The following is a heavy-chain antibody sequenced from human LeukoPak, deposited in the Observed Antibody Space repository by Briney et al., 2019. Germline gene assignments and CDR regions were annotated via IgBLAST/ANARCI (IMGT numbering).Heavy chain of an antibody. CDR2: INPNSGGT. J-gene: IGHJ4*02. D-gene: IGHD4-11*01. Sequence: ASVRVSCKASGYTFTGYYMHWVRQAPGQGLEWMGWINPNSGGTNYAQKFQGRVTMTRDTSISTAYMELSRLRSDDTAVYYCARESHDYSKVRADYWGQGTLVTVSS. V-gene: IGHV1-2*02. CDR1: GYTFTGYY. CDR3: ARESHDYSKVRADY.